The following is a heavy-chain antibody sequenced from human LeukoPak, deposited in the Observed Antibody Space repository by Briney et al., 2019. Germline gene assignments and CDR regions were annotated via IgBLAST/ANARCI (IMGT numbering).Heavy chain of an antibody. Sequence: GGSLRLSCAASGFTFSSYSMNWVRQAPGKGLEWVSSISSSSSYIYYADSVKGRFTISRDNAKNSLYLHMDSLRAEDTAVYSCARDRPNTGFDFDYWGRGTLVTVSS. V-gene: IGHV3-21*01. D-gene: IGHD3-10*01. CDR2: ISSSSSYI. J-gene: IGHJ4*02. CDR1: GFTFSSYS. CDR3: ARDRPNTGFDFDY.